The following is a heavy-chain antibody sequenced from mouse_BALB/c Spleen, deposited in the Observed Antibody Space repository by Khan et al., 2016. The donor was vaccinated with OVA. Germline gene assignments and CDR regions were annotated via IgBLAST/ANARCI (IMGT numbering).Heavy chain of an antibody. CDR1: GYTFTSYW. CDR3: ARNKKAGATYCDY. D-gene: IGHD1-1*01. J-gene: IGHJ2*01. Sequence: QVQLQQPGAELVKAGASVKMSCTASGYTFTSYWIHWVRQRLEQGLEWFAETDPTNGSTYYDAKFKSKATLTVDTSSNTAYMLLNSLTFEDSAVYYCARNKKAGATYCDYWGQGTTLTVSS. V-gene: IGHV1S81*02. CDR2: TDPTNGST.